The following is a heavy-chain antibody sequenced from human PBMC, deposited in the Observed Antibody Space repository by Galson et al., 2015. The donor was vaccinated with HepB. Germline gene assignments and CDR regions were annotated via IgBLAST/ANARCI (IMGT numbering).Heavy chain of an antibody. CDR2: VSGYDGSA. V-gene: IGHV1-18*01. CDR1: GYDFNKYG. J-gene: IGHJ6*02. CDR3: ARASRLELQLNNYYSYGMDV. Sequence: SVKVSCKASGYDFNKYGLSWVRQAPGQGLEWTGWVSGYDGSANYAPKFQGRVTMTTQTSTGTAFMEMRSLRSDDTAVYYCARASRLELQLNNYYSYGMDVWGQGTAVVVS. D-gene: IGHD1-7*01.